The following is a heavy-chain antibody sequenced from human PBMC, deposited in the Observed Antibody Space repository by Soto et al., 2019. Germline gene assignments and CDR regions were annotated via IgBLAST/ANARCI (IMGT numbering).Heavy chain of an antibody. CDR1: GGSISSGDYY. CDR2: IYYSGST. D-gene: IGHD4-17*01. CDR3: ARATVTFPFDY. J-gene: IGHJ4*02. V-gene: IGHV4-30-4*01. Sequence: SETLSLTCTVSGGSISSGDYYWSWIRQPPGKGLEWIGYIYYSGSTYYNPSLKSRVTISVDTSKNQFSLKLSSVTAADTAVYYCARATVTFPFDYWGQGTLVTAPQ.